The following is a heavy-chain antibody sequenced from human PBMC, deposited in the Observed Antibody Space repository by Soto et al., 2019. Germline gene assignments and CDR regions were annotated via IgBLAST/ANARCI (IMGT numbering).Heavy chain of an antibody. V-gene: IGHV4-34*01. CDR2: INHSGST. J-gene: IGHJ6*03. CDR1: GGSFSGYY. D-gene: IGHD2-2*01. Sequence: PSETLSLTCAVYGGSFSGYYWSWIRQPPGKGLEWIGEINHSGSTNYNPSLKSRVTISVDTSKNQFSLKLSSVTAADTAVYYCARVRRGSTPYYYYYYMDVWGKGTTVTVSS. CDR3: ARVRRGSTPYYYYYYMDV.